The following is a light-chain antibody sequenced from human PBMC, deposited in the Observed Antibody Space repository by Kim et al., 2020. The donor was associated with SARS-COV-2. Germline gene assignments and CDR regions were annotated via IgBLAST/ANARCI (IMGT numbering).Light chain of an antibody. CDR3: QKYNSAPYT. Sequence: SASVGDRSPITGRASEGINKYLASYQQTPGKVPKLLICAVSASQSGVPSCLSGSGSGTDHTLSISSRLPEDVAIYYCQKYNSAPYTFGQGTKLE. CDR2: AVS. J-gene: IGKJ2*01. CDR1: EGINKY. V-gene: IGKV1-27*01.